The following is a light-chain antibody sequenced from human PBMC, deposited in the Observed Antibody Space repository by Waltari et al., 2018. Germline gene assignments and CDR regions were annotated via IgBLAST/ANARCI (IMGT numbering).Light chain of an antibody. CDR2: AVS. CDR1: QDISKY. J-gene: IGKJ1*01. CDR3: QQYNSYPWT. V-gene: IGKV1-16*02. Sequence: DIQMHQSPFSLSASVGDRFPISCRASQDISKYVAWFQQTPGKAPKSLIYAVSSLQSGVPSKFSGSGSGTEFTLAISNLQPEDFATYYCQQYNSYPWTFGQGTKVEIK.